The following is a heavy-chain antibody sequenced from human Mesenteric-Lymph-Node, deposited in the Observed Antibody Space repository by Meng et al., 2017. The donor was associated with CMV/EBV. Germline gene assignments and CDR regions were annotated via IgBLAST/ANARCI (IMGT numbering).Heavy chain of an antibody. D-gene: IGHD3-3*01. CDR2: IIPMFGTP. CDR1: GGTFSSYA. Sequence: SVKVSCKASGGTFSSYAISWVRQAPGQGLEWMGGIIPMFGTPNYAQKFQGRVKITMDESTTTTYMELSGLRSEDTAVYYCARTRDWNGVGWFDPWGQGTLVTVSS. CDR3: ARTRDWNGVGWFDP. J-gene: IGHJ5*02. V-gene: IGHV1-69*05.